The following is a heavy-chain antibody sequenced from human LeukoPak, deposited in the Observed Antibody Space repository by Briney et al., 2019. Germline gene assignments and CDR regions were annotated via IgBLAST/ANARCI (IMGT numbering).Heavy chain of an antibody. V-gene: IGHV1-2*02. CDR3: ARANWNDRVPFDY. D-gene: IGHD1-1*01. CDR2: INPNSGGT. J-gene: IGHJ4*02. CDR1: GYTFTGFY. Sequence: ASVKVSCKASGYTFTGFYMHWVRQAPGQGLEWMGWINPNSGGTNYAQKFQGRVTMTRDTSISTAYMELSWLRSDDTAVYYCARANWNDRVPFDYWGQGTLVTVSS.